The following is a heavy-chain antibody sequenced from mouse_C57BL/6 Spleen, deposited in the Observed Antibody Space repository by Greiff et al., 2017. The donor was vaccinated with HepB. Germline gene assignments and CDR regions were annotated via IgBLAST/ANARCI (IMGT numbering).Heavy chain of an antibody. CDR3: ARWGGNYPYYAMDY. CDR1: GFTFSDYG. V-gene: IGHV5-17*01. Sequence: EVKVEESGGGLVKPGGSLKLSCAASGFTFSDYGMHWVRQAPEKGLEWVAYISSGSSTIYYADTVKGRFTISRDNAKNTLFLQMTSLRSEDTAMYYCARWGGNYPYYAMDYWGQGTSVTVSS. D-gene: IGHD2-1*01. J-gene: IGHJ4*01. CDR2: ISSGSSTI.